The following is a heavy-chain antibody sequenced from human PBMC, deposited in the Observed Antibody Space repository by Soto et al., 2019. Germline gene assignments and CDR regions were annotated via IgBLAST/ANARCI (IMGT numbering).Heavy chain of an antibody. D-gene: IGHD6-13*01. CDR1: GGTFSSYA. CDR3: ARSGYSSSLYYFDY. J-gene: IGHJ4*02. CDR2: IIPIFGTA. Sequence: ASVKVSCKASGGTFSSYAISWVRQAPGQGLEWMGGIIPIFGTANYAKKFQGRVTITADESTSTAFMELSSLRSEDTAVYYCARSGYSSSLYYFDYWGQGTLVTGSS. V-gene: IGHV1-69*13.